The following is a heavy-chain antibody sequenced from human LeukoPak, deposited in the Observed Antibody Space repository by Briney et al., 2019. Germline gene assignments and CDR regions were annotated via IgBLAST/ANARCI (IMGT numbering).Heavy chain of an antibody. CDR1: GGSFSGYY. CDR2: INHSGST. Sequence: PSETLSLTCAVYGGSFSGYYWSWIRQPPGKGLEWFGEINHSGSTNYNPSLKSRVTISVDTSKNQFSLKLSSVTAADTAVYYCARPHDYGDYHDAFDIWGQGTMVTVSS. D-gene: IGHD4-17*01. J-gene: IGHJ3*02. CDR3: ARPHDYGDYHDAFDI. V-gene: IGHV4-34*01.